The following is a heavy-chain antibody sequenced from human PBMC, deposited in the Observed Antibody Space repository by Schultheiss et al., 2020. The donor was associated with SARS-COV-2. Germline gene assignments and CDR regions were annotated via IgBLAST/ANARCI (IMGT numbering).Heavy chain of an antibody. V-gene: IGHV1-2*02. CDR2: INPNSGGT. J-gene: IGHJ4*02. Sequence: ASVKVSCKASGYTFTSYYMHWVRQAPGQGLEWMGWINPNSGGTNYAQKFQGRVTMTRDTSISTAYMELSRLRSDDTAVYYCARVPTLAYCGGDCYFPFDYWGQGTLVTVSS. CDR1: GYTFTSYY. CDR3: ARVPTLAYCGGDCYFPFDY. D-gene: IGHD2-21*02.